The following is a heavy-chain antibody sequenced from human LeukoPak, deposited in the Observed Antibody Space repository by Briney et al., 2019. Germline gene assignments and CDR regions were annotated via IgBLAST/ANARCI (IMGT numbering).Heavy chain of an antibody. Sequence: ASVKVSCKASGYTFTSYGISWVRQAPGQGLEWMGWISAYNGNTNYAQKLQGRVTMTTDTSTSTAYMELRSLRSADTAVYYCARDGDYDSSGYYFWCWGQGTLVTVSS. CDR3: ARDGDYDSSGYYFWC. CDR2: ISAYNGNT. J-gene: IGHJ4*02. D-gene: IGHD3-22*01. CDR1: GYTFTSYG. V-gene: IGHV1-18*01.